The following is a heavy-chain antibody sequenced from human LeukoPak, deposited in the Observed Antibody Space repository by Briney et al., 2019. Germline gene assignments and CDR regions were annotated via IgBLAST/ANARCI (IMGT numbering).Heavy chain of an antibody. CDR2: ITYSGST. D-gene: IGHD6-19*01. CDR3: VRHTTSGWYQVVY. CDR1: GGSISNYF. Sequence: PSETLSLTCTVFGGSISNYFWSWIRQPPGKGLEWIGFITYSGSTDHNPSLKSRVTTSVDASKNQFSLKLTSVTAADTAVYYCVRHTTSGWYQVVYWGQGTLVTVSS. J-gene: IGHJ4*02. V-gene: IGHV4-59*01.